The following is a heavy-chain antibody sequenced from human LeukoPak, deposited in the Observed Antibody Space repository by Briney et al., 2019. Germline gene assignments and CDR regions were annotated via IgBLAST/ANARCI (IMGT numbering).Heavy chain of an antibody. CDR1: GDSTSSGDYF. D-gene: IGHD6-19*01. V-gene: IGHV4-30-4*01. CDR2: IYYSGTT. J-gene: IGHJ4*02. Sequence: SQTLSLTCTVSGDSTSSGDYFWSWIRQPPGGGLEWVGYIYYSGTTYYNPSLKSRVTISVDTSKNQFSLNLTSVTAQDTAVYYCARETMAGHFDYWGQGNLVTVSS. CDR3: ARETMAGHFDY.